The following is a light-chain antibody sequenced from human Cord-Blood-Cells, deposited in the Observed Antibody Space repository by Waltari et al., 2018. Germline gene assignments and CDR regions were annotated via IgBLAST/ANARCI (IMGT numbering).Light chain of an antibody. CDR2: EGS. J-gene: IGLJ3*02. V-gene: IGLV2-23*01. CDR1: SSDVGGYNL. CDR3: YSYTGCTSSGWV. Sequence: QSALTQPASVSGSPGQSITISCTGTSSDVGGYNLVSWYQQHPGKAPKLMIYEGSNRRTGVSVRFSGSKAANSANTAIPGIQAEEDADEDDYSYTGCTSSGWVFGGGTKLTVL.